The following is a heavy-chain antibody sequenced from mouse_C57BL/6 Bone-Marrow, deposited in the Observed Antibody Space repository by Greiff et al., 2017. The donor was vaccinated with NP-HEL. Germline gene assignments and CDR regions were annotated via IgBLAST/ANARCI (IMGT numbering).Heavy chain of an antibody. Sequence: VKLVESGPGLVAPSQSLSITCTVSGFSLPSYAISWVRQPPGKGLEWLGVIWTGGGTNYNSALKSRLSLSKDNSKSQVFLKMNSLQTDDTARYYCARKGYYDHDYFDYWGQGTTLTVSS. CDR2: IWTGGGT. CDR3: ARKGYYDHDYFDY. V-gene: IGHV2-9-1*01. D-gene: IGHD2-4*01. CDR1: GFSLPSYA. J-gene: IGHJ2*01.